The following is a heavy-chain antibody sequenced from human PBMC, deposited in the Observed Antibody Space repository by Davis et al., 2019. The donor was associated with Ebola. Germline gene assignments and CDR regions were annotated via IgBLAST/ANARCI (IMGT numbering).Heavy chain of an antibody. V-gene: IGHV3-53*01. J-gene: IGHJ4*02. CDR1: GFTVSNDY. CDR3: AKVRDDY. CDR2: IYRGGST. Sequence: GGSLRLSCAASGFTVSNDYMSWVRQAPGKGLEWVAVIYRGGSTYYADSVKGRFTISRDNAKNTLSLQMNSLRAEDTAVYYCAKVRDDYWGQGTLVTVSS.